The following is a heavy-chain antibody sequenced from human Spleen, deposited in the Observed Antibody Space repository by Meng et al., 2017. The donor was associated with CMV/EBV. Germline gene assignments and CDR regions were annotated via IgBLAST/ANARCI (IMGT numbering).Heavy chain of an antibody. J-gene: IGHJ6*02. CDR2: INHSRST. V-gene: IGHV4-34*01. CDR1: GGSFSGYY. Sequence: SETLSLTCAVYGGSFSGYYWSWIRQPPGKGLEWIGEINHSRSTNYNPSLKSRVTISVDTSKNQFSLKLSSVTAADTAVYYCAGHDFWSGYHYYYGMDVWGQGTTVTVSS. D-gene: IGHD3-3*01. CDR3: AGHDFWSGYHYYYGMDV.